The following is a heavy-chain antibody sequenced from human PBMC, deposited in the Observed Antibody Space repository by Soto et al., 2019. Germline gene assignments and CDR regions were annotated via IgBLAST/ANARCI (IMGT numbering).Heavy chain of an antibody. V-gene: IGHV3-30-3*01. Sequence: QVQLVESGGGVVQPGKSLRLSCAASGFTFSSYALHWVRQAPGKGLGWVAFISYDGSNKYYADSVKGRFTISRDNSKNTLYLQMNSLRTEDTAVYYCARDWGEDDFWSGYYIDYWGQGTLVTVSS. CDR1: GFTFSSYA. CDR3: ARDWGEDDFWSGYYIDY. J-gene: IGHJ4*02. CDR2: ISYDGSNK. D-gene: IGHD3-3*01.